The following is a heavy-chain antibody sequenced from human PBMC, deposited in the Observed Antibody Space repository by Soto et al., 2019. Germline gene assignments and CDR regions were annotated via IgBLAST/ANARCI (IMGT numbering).Heavy chain of an antibody. J-gene: IGHJ3*01. CDR1: EFTFRSYW. V-gene: IGHV3-74*01. CDR2: ISGDGSST. Sequence: EVQLVDSGAGLVQPGGSLRLSGAASEFTFRSYWMHWVRESPGKGLVWVSRISGDGSSTTYADSVRGRFTISRDNAKNTVYLQMDSLRAEDTAVYYCARSLPGTYGAFDLWGQGTMVTVSS. D-gene: IGHD1-7*01. CDR3: ARSLPGTYGAFDL.